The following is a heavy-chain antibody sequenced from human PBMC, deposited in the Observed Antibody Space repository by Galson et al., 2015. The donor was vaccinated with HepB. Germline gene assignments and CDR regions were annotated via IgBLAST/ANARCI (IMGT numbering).Heavy chain of an antibody. D-gene: IGHD2-2*02. CDR2: ISYDGSNK. J-gene: IGHJ3*02. V-gene: IGHV3-30*14. Sequence: SLRLSCAASGFTFSSYAMHWVRQAPGKGLEWVAVISYDGSNKYYADSVKGRFTISRDNSKNTLYLQMNSLRAEDTAVYYCARERVYPRYCSSTSCHRWYDAFDIWGQGTMVTVSS. CDR3: ARERVYPRYCSSTSCHRWYDAFDI. CDR1: GFTFSSYA.